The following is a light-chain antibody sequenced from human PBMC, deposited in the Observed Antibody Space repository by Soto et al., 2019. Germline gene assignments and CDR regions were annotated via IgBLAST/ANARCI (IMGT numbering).Light chain of an antibody. CDR2: LGS. V-gene: IGKV2-28*01. CDR3: MQALQTPPA. J-gene: IGKJ1*01. CDR1: QSLLHSNGYNY. Sequence: DIVMTQSPLSLPVTPGEPASISCRSGQSLLHSNGYNYLDWYLQKPGQSPQLLIYLGSNRASGVPDRFSGSGSGTDFTLKISRVEAEDVGVYYCMQALQTPPAFGQGTKVDIK.